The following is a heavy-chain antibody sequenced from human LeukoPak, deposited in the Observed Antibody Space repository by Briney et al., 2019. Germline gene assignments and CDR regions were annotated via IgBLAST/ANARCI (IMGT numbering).Heavy chain of an antibody. CDR3: ARDWEGSSWYDY. Sequence: ASVKVSCKASGYTFTGYYMHWVRQAPGHGLEWMGWINPNSGGTNYAQKFQGRVTMTRDTSISTAYMELSRLRSDDTAVYYCARDWEGSSWYDYWGQGTLVTVSS. V-gene: IGHV1-2*02. D-gene: IGHD6-13*01. CDR2: INPNSGGT. J-gene: IGHJ4*02. CDR1: GYTFTGYY.